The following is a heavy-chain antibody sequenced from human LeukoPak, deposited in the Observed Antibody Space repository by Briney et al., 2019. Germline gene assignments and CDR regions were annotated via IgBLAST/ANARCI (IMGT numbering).Heavy chain of an antibody. J-gene: IGHJ3*02. CDR1: GYSFTNYW. V-gene: IGHV5-10-1*01. Sequence: GESLKISCKGSGYSFTNYWISWVRQMPGKGLEWMGRIDPSDSYTNYSPSFQGHLTISADKSISTAYLQWSSLKASDTAMYYCARALRITFGGGRGAFDIWGQGTMVTVSS. D-gene: IGHD3-16*01. CDR3: ARALRITFGGGRGAFDI. CDR2: IDPSDSYT.